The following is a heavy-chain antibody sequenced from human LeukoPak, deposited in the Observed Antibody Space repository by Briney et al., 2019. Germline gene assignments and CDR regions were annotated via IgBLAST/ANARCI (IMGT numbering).Heavy chain of an antibody. D-gene: IGHD5-18*01. V-gene: IGHV3-9*01. CDR2: ISWNSGSI. CDR3: AKATIQLWSGKYYFDY. Sequence: GGSLRLSCAASGFTFDDYAVHWVRQAPGKGLEWVSGISWNSGSIGYADSVKGRFTISRDNAKNSLYLQMNSLRAEDTALYYCAKATIQLWSGKYYFDYWGQGTLVTVSS. J-gene: IGHJ4*02. CDR1: GFTFDDYA.